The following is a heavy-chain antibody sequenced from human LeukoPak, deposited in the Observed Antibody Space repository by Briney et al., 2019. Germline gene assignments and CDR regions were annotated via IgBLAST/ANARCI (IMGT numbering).Heavy chain of an antibody. CDR2: INHSGST. CDR1: GGSFSGYY. V-gene: IGHV4-34*01. D-gene: IGHD1-20*01. J-gene: IGHJ3*02. CDR3: ARASSDVYNWNAADAFDI. Sequence: PSETLSLTCAVYGGSFSGYYWSWIRQPPGKGLEWIGEINHSGSTNYNPSLKSRVTISVDTSKNQFSLKLSSVTAADTAVYYCARASSDVYNWNAADAFDIWGQGTMVTVSS.